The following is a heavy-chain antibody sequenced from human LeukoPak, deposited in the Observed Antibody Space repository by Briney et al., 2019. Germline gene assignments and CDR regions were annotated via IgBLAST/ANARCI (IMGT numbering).Heavy chain of an antibody. J-gene: IGHJ4*02. V-gene: IGHV3-30*03. CDR2: ISYDGSNK. CDR3: ARGWAVAGPFDY. CDR1: GFTFSSYG. Sequence: GRSLRLSCAASGFTFSSYGMHWVRQAPGKGLEWVAVISYDGSNKYYADSVKGRFTISRDNSKNTLYLQMNSLRAEDTAVYYCARGWAVAGPFDYWGQGTLVTVSS. D-gene: IGHD6-19*01.